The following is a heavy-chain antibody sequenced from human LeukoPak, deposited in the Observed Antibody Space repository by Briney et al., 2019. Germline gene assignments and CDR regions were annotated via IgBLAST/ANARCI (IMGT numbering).Heavy chain of an antibody. CDR1: GGSISSYY. J-gene: IGHJ5*02. CDR2: IYTSGST. V-gene: IGHV4-4*07. D-gene: IGHD6-13*01. Sequence: SETLSLTCTVSGGSISSYYWSWIRQPAGKGLEWIGRIYTSGSTNYNPSLKSRVTMSVDTSKNQFSLKLSSVTAADTAVYYCAGDEGSSWSNWFDPWGQGTLATVSS. CDR3: AGDEGSSWSNWFDP.